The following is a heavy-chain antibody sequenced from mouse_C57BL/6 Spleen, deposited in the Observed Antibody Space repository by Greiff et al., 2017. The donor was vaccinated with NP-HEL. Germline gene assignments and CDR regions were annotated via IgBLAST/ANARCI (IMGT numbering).Heavy chain of an antibody. CDR3: ARGGGSSPFAY. CDR1: GYAFTNYL. D-gene: IGHD1-1*01. Sequence: QVQLQQSGAELVRPGTSVKVSCKASGYAFTNYLIEWVKQRPGQGLEWIGVINPGSGGTNYNEKFKGKATLTADKSSSTAYMQLSSLTSEDSAVYFCARGGGSSPFAYWGQGTTLTVSS. V-gene: IGHV1-54*01. CDR2: INPGSGGT. J-gene: IGHJ2*01.